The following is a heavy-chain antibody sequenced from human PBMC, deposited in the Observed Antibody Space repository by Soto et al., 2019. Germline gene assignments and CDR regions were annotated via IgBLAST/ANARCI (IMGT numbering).Heavy chain of an antibody. D-gene: IGHD7-27*01. J-gene: IGHJ4*02. CDR2: IYYSGST. CDR3: ARRWGTYFDF. V-gene: IGHV4-59*01. CDR1: GGSISSYY. Sequence: QVQLQESGPGLVKPSETLSLTCTVSGGSISSYYWSWVRQPPGKGLEWIGYIYYSGSTDYDPSLKSRVSISVDTSKNPFSLKLSSVTAADTAVYYCARRWGTYFDFWGQGSLVTVSS.